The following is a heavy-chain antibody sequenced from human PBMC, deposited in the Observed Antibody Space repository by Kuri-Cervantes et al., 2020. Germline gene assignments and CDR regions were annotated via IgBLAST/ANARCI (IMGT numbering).Heavy chain of an antibody. CDR3: ARVVDYCTTGYCYYMDV. V-gene: IGHV4-61*08. CDR1: GVSISSSDYH. D-gene: IGHD3-16*01. J-gene: IGHJ6*03. CDR2: IYYSGSI. Sequence: SDTLSLTGTVSGVSISSSDYHWSWIRQPPGKGLEWIGYIYYSGSINYNPSLKSRVTISVDTSKNQFSLKLSSVTAADTAVYYCARVVDYCTTGYCYYMDVWAKGTTVTVSS.